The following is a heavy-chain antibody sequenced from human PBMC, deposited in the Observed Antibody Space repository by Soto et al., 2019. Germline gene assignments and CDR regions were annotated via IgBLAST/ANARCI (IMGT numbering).Heavy chain of an antibody. D-gene: IGHD2-8*02. Sequence: QVQLQESGPGLVKPSQTLSLSCTVSGSSISGGAYYWNWIRQHPGKGLEWIGYIYYTGSTYYNPSLKXXVXIXXDTSKNHFSLKLSSVTAADTAVYYCAREKEGLLGYWGQGTLVTVSS. CDR1: GSSISGGAYY. V-gene: IGHV4-31*01. CDR2: IYYTGST. J-gene: IGHJ4*02. CDR3: AREKEGLLGY.